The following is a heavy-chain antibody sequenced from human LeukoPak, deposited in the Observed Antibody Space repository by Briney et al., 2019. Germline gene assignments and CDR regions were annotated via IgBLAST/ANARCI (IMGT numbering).Heavy chain of an antibody. CDR1: GDSISSNNW. D-gene: IGHD3-10*01. J-gene: IGHJ5*02. CDR3: ARGGYYGSGNDFRFDP. CDR2: IYHGGST. Sequence: SGTLSLTCAVSGDSISSNNWWSWVRQPPGKGLEWIGEIYHGGSTNYNPSLKSRVTISVDKSKNQFSLKLSSVTAADTAVYYCARGGYYGSGNDFRFDPWGQGTLVTVSS. V-gene: IGHV4-4*02.